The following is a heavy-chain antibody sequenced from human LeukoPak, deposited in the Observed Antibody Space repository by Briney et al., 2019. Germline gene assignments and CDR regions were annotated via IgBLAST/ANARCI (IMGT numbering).Heavy chain of an antibody. CDR3: ARQVEGTMVREPNYYYYYYMDV. CDR2: IYPGDSDT. Sequence: GESLKISCKGSGYSFTSYWIGSVRQMPGKRLESMGIIYPGDSDTRYSPSFQGQVTISADKSISTAYLQWSSLKASDTAMYYCARQVEGTMVREPNYYYYYYMDVWGKGTTVTVSS. D-gene: IGHD3-10*01. J-gene: IGHJ6*03. V-gene: IGHV5-51*01. CDR1: GYSFTSYW.